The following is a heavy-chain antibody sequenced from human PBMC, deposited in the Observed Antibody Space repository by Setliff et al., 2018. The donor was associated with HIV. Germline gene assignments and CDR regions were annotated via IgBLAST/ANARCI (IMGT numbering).Heavy chain of an antibody. CDR1: GGSISSGSNY. J-gene: IGHJ5*02. Sequence: PSETLSLTCTVSGGSISSGSNYWSWIRQPAGKGLEWIGHIYTSGSTNYNPSLKSRVTISVDTSKNQFSLKLSSVTAADTAVYYCVRCLGMIHYYALESWGQGTLVTVSS. V-gene: IGHV4-61*09. D-gene: IGHD2-2*01. CDR2: IYTSGST. CDR3: VRCLGMIHYYALES.